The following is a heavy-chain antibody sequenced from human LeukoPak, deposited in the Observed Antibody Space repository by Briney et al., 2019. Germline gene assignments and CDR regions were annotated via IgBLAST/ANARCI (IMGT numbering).Heavy chain of an antibody. CDR3: ARSGGSRGDAFDI. CDR1: GGSISSYY. Sequence: SETLSLTYTVSGGSISSYYWSWIGQPPGKGLAWIGYIYTSGSTNYNPSLKSRVTISVDTSKNQFSLKLSSVTAADTAVYYCARSGGSRGDAFDIWGQGTMVTVSS. V-gene: IGHV4-4*09. J-gene: IGHJ3*02. D-gene: IGHD6-13*01. CDR2: IYTSGST.